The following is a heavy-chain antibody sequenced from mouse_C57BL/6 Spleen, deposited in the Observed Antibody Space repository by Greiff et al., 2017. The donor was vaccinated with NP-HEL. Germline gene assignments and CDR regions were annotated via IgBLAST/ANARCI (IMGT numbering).Heavy chain of an antibody. Sequence: QVQLQQPGAELVRPGSSVKLSCKASGYTFTSYWMDWVKQRPGQGLEWIGNIYPSDSETHYNQKFKDKATLTVDKSSSTAYMQLSSLTSEDSAVYYCARRPGSSFYYAMDDWGQGTSVTVSS. V-gene: IGHV1-61*01. CDR1: GYTFTSYW. D-gene: IGHD1-1*01. CDR2: IYPSDSET. CDR3: ARRPGSSFYYAMDD. J-gene: IGHJ4*01.